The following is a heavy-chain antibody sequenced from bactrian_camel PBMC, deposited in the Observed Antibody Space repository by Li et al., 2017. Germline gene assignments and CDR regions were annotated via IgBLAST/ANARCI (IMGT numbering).Heavy chain of an antibody. CDR2: ISRDGSI. Sequence: HVQLVESGGGSVQAGGSLTLSCVASGHIVSTRCMGWFCQAPGKMCELGSAISRDGSIYYSDSVKDRFTISQDKTENTMYLQMATLKPEDSAVYYCVVGLQGDYGMDFWGKGTQVTVS. D-gene: IGHD2*01. V-gene: IGHV3S53*01. CDR1: GHIVSTRC. J-gene: IGHJ7*01.